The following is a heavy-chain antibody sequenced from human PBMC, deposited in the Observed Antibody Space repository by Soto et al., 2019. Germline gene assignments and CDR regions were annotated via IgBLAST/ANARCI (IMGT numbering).Heavy chain of an antibody. CDR3: AKDLGMQQLVAVTTVDGMDV. J-gene: IGHJ6*02. CDR1: GFTFSSYG. CDR2: ISYDGSNK. D-gene: IGHD6-13*01. Sequence: GGSLRLSCAASGFTFSSYGMHWVRQAPGKGLEWVAVISYDGSNKYYADSVKGRFTISRDNSKNTLYLQMNSLRAEDTAVYYCAKDLGMQQLVAVTTVDGMDVWGQGTTVTVSS. V-gene: IGHV3-30*18.